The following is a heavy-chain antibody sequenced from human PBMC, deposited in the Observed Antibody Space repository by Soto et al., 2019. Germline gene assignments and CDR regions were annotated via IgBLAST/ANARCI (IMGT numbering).Heavy chain of an antibody. V-gene: IGHV3-9*01. CDR1: GFTFDDYA. CDR3: AKSPSDIVLVPAAMLFDY. J-gene: IGHJ4*02. CDR2: ISWNSGSI. D-gene: IGHD2-2*01. Sequence: EVQLVESGGGLVQPGRSLRLSCAASGFTFDDYAMHWVRQAPGKGLEWVSGISWNSGSIGYADSVKGRFTISRDNAKNSLYLQMNSLRAEDTALYYCAKSPSDIVLVPAAMLFDYWGQGTLVTVSS.